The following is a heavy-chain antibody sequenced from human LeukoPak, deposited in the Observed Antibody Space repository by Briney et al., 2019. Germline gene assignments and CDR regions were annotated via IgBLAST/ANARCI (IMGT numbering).Heavy chain of an antibody. CDR1: GFTFSSYE. Sequence: PGGSLRLSCAACGFTFSSYEMNWVRQAPGKGLKWVSYISSSGSTIYYADSVKGRFTISRDNAKNSLYLQMNSLRAEDTAVYYCARDSTGYCSSTSCPDRRFDYWGQGTLVTVSS. D-gene: IGHD2-2*01. J-gene: IGHJ4*02. CDR2: ISSSGSTI. CDR3: ARDSTGYCSSTSCPDRRFDY. V-gene: IGHV3-48*03.